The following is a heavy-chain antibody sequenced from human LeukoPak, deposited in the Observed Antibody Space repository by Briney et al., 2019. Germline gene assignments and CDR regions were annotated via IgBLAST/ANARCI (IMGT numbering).Heavy chain of an antibody. CDR1: GFMFGNYG. CDR3: ARGLQPPVLYGMDV. D-gene: IGHD4-11*01. V-gene: IGHV3-33*01. Sequence: GGSLRLSCAASGFMFGNYGVHWVRQAPGQGLEGVALIWYDGSKKCYADSVKGRFTVSRDNSENTLYLQMNSLRADDTAVYYCARGLQPPVLYGMDVWGQGATVTVSS. J-gene: IGHJ6*02. CDR2: IWYDGSKK.